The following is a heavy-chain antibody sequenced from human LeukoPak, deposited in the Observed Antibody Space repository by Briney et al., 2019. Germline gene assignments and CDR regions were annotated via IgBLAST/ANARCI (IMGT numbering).Heavy chain of an antibody. CDR2: IQAKAYGGAT. V-gene: IGHV3-49*04. J-gene: IGHJ4*02. D-gene: IGHD2-2*01. CDR3: TRAPHPRCSSSGCYLDY. CDR1: GFTFGDYA. Sequence: GGSLRLSCSTSGFTFGDYAMSWVRQAPGKGLEWVGFIQAKAYGGATKYAASVNGRYSISRDDSQSIANLQMNDLKTEDTAVYYCTRAPHPRCSSSGCYLDYWGQGTLVTVSS.